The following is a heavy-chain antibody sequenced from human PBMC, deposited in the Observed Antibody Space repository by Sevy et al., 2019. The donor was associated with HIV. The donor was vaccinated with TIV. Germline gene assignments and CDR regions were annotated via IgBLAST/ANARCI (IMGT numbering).Heavy chain of an antibody. CDR3: ARADEPDYYYFDMDV. Sequence: GGSLRLSCAASGFTFSSYAMHWVRQAPGKGLEWVAVISYDGSNNYYADSVKGRFTISRDNSKNTLYLQMDGLRAEDTALYYCARADEPDYYYFDMDVWGQGTTVTVSS. V-gene: IGHV3-30-3*01. CDR1: GFTFSSYA. J-gene: IGHJ6*02. CDR2: ISYDGSNN.